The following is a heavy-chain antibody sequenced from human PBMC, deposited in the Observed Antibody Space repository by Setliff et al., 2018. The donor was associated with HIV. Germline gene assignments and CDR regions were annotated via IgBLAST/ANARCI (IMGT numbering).Heavy chain of an antibody. CDR3: ARVVYTYYYMDV. V-gene: IGHV4-30-4*08. J-gene: IGHJ6*03. Sequence: PSETLSLTCTVSGASISRGNYYWTWIRQRPGKGLEWIAFIYYSGSTYYSPSLKSRLMISVDTSKNQFSLNMTSVTAADTAVYFCARVVYTYYYMDVWGKGTTVT. D-gene: IGHD4-4*01. CDR1: GASISRGNYY. CDR2: IYYSGST.